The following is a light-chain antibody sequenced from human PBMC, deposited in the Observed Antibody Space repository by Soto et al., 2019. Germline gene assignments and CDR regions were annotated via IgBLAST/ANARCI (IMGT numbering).Light chain of an antibody. CDR2: GAS. CDR3: QQYGSPPPT. V-gene: IGKV3-20*01. Sequence: EIVLTQSPGTLSLSPGERATLSCRASQSVSSSYLAWYQQKPGQAPRLLIYGASSRATGIPDWFSGSGSGTDFTLNISRLEPEDFAVYYCQQYGSPPPTFGPGTQVDIK. CDR1: QSVSSSY. J-gene: IGKJ3*01.